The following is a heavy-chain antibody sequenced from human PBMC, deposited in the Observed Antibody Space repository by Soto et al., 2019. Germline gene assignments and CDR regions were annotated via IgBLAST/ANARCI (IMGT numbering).Heavy chain of an antibody. CDR2: ISYDGSDK. D-gene: IGHD2-2*01. CDR3: AKSPNFYCSSYHCYKYYFDY. Sequence: SGGSLRLSCAASGFTFNTYAMTWVRQAPGKGLEWVAVISYDGSDKYYSDSVRGRFTISRDNSMNTLYLQMNSLRTEDTAVYYCAKSPNFYCSSYHCYKYYFDYWGQGTLVTVSS. J-gene: IGHJ4*02. CDR1: GFTFNTYA. V-gene: IGHV3-30*18.